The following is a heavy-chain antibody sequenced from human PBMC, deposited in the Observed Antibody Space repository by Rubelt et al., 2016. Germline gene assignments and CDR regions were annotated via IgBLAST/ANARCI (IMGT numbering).Heavy chain of an antibody. Sequence: SGGGLVKPGGSLRLSCAASGFTFSNAWMNWVRQAPGKGLEWVGVISYDGSNKYYADSVKGRFTISRDNSKNTLYLQMNSLRGEDTAVYYCARDRADYGDYRPHFDYWGQGTLVTVSS. CDR1: GFTFSNAW. J-gene: IGHJ4*02. CDR2: ISYDGSNK. D-gene: IGHD4-17*01. V-gene: IGHV3-30*03. CDR3: ARDRADYGDYRPHFDY.